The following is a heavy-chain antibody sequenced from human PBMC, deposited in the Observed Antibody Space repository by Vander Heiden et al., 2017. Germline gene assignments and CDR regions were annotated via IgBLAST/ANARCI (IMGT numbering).Heavy chain of an antibody. CDR1: GFTFSSYW. Sequence: EVQLVESGGGLVQPGGSLRLSCAASGFTFSSYWMHWVRQAPGKGLVWVSRINSDGSSTSDADSVKGRFTISRDNAKHTLYMQMNRMRAEDTAVYYCAIGGRYYKFDYWVQGPLVTVYS. V-gene: IGHV3-74*01. D-gene: IGHD3-10*01. CDR3: AIGGRYYKFDY. J-gene: IGHJ4*02. CDR2: INSDGSST.